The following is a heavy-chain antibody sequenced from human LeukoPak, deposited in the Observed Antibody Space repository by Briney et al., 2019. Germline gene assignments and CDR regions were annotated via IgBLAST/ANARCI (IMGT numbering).Heavy chain of an antibody. CDR2: ISPSGGST. Sequence: PGGSLRLSCAASGFTFSSYAMNWLRQAPGKGLEWVSAISPSGGSTYYADSVKGRFTISRDNSQLYLQMTSLRAEDTAVYYCATDRIAAAVFDLWGRGTLVTVSS. CDR3: ATDRIAAAVFDL. V-gene: IGHV3-23*01. J-gene: IGHJ2*01. D-gene: IGHD6-13*01. CDR1: GFTFSSYA.